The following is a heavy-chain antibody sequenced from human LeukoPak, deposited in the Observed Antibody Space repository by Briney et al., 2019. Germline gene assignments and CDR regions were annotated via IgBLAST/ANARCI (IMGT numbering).Heavy chain of an antibody. CDR2: IIPIFGIA. J-gene: IGHJ6*02. V-gene: IGHV1-69*04. CDR3: ARESGGDRYYYCYGMDV. CDR1: GGTFSSYA. Sequence: SVKVSCKASGGTFSSYAISWVRQAPGQGLEWMGRIIPIFGIANYAQKFQGRVTITADKSTSTAYMELSSLRSEDTAVYYCARESGGDRYYYCYGMDVWGQGTTVTVSS. D-gene: IGHD4-17*01.